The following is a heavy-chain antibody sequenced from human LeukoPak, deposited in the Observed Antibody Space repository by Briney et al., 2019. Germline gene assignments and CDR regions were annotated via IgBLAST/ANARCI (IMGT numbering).Heavy chain of an antibody. CDR3: AKDTSTRWYSSTPLPGDY. V-gene: IGHV3-53*01. CDR1: GFTVSSNY. D-gene: IGHD6-13*01. Sequence: GGSLRLSCAASGFTVSSNYMSWVRQAPGKGLEWVSVIYSGGSTYYADSVKGRFTTSRDNSKNTLYLQMSSLRAEDTAIYYCAKDTSTRWYSSTPLPGDYWGQGTLVTVSS. J-gene: IGHJ4*02. CDR2: IYSGGST.